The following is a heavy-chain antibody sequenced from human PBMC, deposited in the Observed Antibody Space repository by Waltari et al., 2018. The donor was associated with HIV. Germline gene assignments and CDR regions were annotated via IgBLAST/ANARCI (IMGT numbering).Heavy chain of an antibody. J-gene: IGHJ4*02. CDR2: IYYSGST. CDR1: GGSISRGDYF. Sequence: QVQLQESGPGLVKPSQTLSLTCTVSGGSISRGDYFWNWIRQPPGKGLEWIGYIYYSGSTLYSPSLKSRITISIDRSKNQISLNLNSVTAADTAMYYCTREVKGGGYGDYWGQGTLVTVSS. CDR3: TREVKGGGYGDY. V-gene: IGHV4-30-4*08. D-gene: IGHD5-18*01.